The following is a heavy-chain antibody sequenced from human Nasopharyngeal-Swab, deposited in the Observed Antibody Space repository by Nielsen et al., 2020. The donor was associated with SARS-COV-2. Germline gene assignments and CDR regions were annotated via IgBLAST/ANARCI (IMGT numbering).Heavy chain of an antibody. D-gene: IGHD3-3*01. V-gene: IGHV4-39*07. CDR1: GGSMTSNNYY. J-gene: IGHJ5*02. CDR3: ARAIKIFGAVVGSFDP. Sequence: SETLSLTCSVSGGSMTSNNYYWGWIRQPPEKGLEWIGNIYYNGITYHNPSLKSRVTISLDTSKSQFSLKLTSVTAADTAVYYCARAIKIFGAVVGSFDPWGQGTLVTVSS. CDR2: IYYNGIT.